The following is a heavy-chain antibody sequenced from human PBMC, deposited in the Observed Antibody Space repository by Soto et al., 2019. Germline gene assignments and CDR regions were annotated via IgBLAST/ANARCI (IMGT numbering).Heavy chain of an antibody. CDR2: ISGSGGST. CDR1: GFTFSSYA. D-gene: IGHD5-18*01. Sequence: EVQLLESGGGLVQPGGSLRLSCAASGFTFSSYAMSWVRQAPGKGLEWVSAISGSGGSTYYADSVKGRFTSSRDNSKNTLYLQMNSLRAEDTAVYYCAKSDDYGYNAFDIWGQGTMVTVSS. V-gene: IGHV3-23*01. CDR3: AKSDDYGYNAFDI. J-gene: IGHJ3*02.